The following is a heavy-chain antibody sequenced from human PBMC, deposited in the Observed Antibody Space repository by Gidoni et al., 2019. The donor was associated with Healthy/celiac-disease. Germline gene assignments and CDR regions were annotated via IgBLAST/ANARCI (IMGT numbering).Heavy chain of an antibody. CDR2: INHSGST. J-gene: IGHJ5*02. CDR3: ARGQQQLVRGNLFDP. D-gene: IGHD6-13*01. V-gene: IGHV4-34*01. CDR1: GCSFRGYY. Sequence: QVQLPQWGAGLFKPSDTLSLPCAVYGCSFRGYYWSWIRQPPGKGLEWIGEINHSGSTNYNPSLKSRVTISVDTSKNQFSLKLSSVTAADTAVYYCARGQQQLVRGNLFDPWGQGTLVTVSS.